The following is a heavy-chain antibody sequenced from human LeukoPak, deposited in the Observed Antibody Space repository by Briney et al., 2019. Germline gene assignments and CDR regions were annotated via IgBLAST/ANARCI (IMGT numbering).Heavy chain of an antibody. J-gene: IGHJ4*02. CDR3: ARVGAAADDY. D-gene: IGHD6-13*01. Sequence: SETLSLTCTVAGGSISSYYGSWIRQPAGKGLEWIGRIYTSGSTNYNPSLKSRVTISVDASKNQFSLKLSSVTAADTAVYYCARVGAAADDYWGQGTLVTVSS. CDR2: IYTSGST. V-gene: IGHV4-4*07. CDR1: GGSISSYY.